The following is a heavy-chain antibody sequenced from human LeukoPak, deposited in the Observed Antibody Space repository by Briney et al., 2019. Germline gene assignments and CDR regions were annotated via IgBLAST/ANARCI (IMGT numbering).Heavy chain of an antibody. Sequence: PGRSLRLSCAASGFTFSSYGMHWVRQAPGKGLEWVSSISSSSSYIYYADSVKGRFTISRDNAKNSLYLQMNSLRAEDTAVYYCARDATIDRYYDFWSGQNWFDPWGQGTLVTVSS. CDR2: ISSSSSYI. CDR1: GFTFSSYG. J-gene: IGHJ5*02. V-gene: IGHV3-21*01. D-gene: IGHD3-3*01. CDR3: ARDATIDRYYDFWSGQNWFDP.